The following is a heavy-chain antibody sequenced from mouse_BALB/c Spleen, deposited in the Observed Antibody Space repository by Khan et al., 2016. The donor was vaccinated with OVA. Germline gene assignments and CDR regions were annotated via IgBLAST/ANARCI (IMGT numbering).Heavy chain of an antibody. CDR3: AREGAYYRSDGWFAY. CDR1: GYTFTIYT. D-gene: IGHD2-14*01. J-gene: IGHJ3*01. Sequence: QVQLKQSGAELVRPGASVKMSCKASGYTFTIYTIHWVKQRPGQGLEWIGYIIPSNDYTNYNQKFKDRATLTADKSSSTAYMQLSSLTSEDSAVYYCAREGAYYRSDGWFAYWGQGTLVTVSA. V-gene: IGHV1-4*01. CDR2: IIPSNDYT.